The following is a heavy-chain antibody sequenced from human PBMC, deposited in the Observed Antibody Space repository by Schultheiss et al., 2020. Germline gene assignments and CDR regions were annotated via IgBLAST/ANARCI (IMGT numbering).Heavy chain of an antibody. D-gene: IGHD2-2*01. Sequence: SATLSLTCAVYGGSFSGYYWTWIRQPPGKGLEWIGEINRNTKYNPSLKSRVTISVDTSKNQFSLKLNAVTAADTAVYYCARGCSSTSCRLDYYYMDVWGKGTTVTVSS. V-gene: IGHV4-34*01. CDR3: ARGCSSTSCRLDYYYMDV. CDR1: GGSFSGYY. CDR2: INRNT. J-gene: IGHJ6*03.